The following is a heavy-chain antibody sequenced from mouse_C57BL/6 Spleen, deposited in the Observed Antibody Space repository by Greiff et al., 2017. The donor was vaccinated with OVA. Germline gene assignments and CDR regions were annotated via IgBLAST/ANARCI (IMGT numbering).Heavy chain of an antibody. Sequence: QVQLQQPGAELVKPGASVKLSCKASGYTFTSYWMQWVKQRPGQGLEWIGEIDPSASYTNYNHKFKGKATLTVDTSSSTAYMQLSSLTSEDAAVYDCARRRGDHGGFDYWGQGTTLTVSS. D-gene: IGHD2-13*01. J-gene: IGHJ2*01. V-gene: IGHV1-50*01. CDR2: IDPSASYT. CDR3: ARRRGDHGGFDY. CDR1: GYTFTSYW.